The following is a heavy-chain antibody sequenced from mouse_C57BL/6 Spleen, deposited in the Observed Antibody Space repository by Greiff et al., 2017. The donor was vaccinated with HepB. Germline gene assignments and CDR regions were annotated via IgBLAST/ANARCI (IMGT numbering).Heavy chain of an antibody. Sequence: QVQLQQPGAELVMPGASVKLSCKASGYTFTSYWMHWVKQRPGQGLEWIGEIDPSDSYTNYNQKFKGKSTLTVDKSSSTAYMQLSSLTSEDSAVYYCARGSITTVVATDYFDYGGQGTTLTVSS. CDR2: IDPSDSYT. CDR1: GYTFTSYW. CDR3: ARGSITTVVATDYFDY. V-gene: IGHV1-69*01. D-gene: IGHD1-1*01. J-gene: IGHJ2*01.